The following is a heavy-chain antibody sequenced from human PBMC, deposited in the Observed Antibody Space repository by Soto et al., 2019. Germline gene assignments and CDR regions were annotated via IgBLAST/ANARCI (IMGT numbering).Heavy chain of an antibody. CDR1: GFTFSSYA. J-gene: IGHJ2*01. Sequence: VQLLESGGGLVQPGGSLRLSCAASGFTFSSYAMSWVRQAPGKGLEWVSAISGSGGSTYYADSVKGRFTISRDNSKNTLYLQMNSLRAEDTAVYYCAKRTYCGGDCYSNWYFDLWGRGTLVTVSS. V-gene: IGHV3-23*01. CDR2: ISGSGGST. CDR3: AKRTYCGGDCYSNWYFDL. D-gene: IGHD2-21*02.